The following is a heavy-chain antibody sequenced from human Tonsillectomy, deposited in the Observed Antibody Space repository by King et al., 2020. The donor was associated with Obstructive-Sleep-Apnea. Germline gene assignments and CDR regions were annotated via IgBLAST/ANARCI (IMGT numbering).Heavy chain of an antibody. J-gene: IGHJ6*02. CDR3: ARDGAYCGGDCLAGHYYYYGMDV. V-gene: IGHV3-11*01. Sequence: VQLVESGGGLVKPGGSLRLSCAASGFTFSDYYMSWIRQAPGKGLEWVSYISSSGSPIYYADSVKGRFTISRDNAKNSLYLQMNSLRAEDTAVYYCARDGAYCGGDCLAGHYYYYGMDVWGQGTTVTVSS. D-gene: IGHD2-21*02. CDR1: GFTFSDYY. CDR2: ISSSGSPI.